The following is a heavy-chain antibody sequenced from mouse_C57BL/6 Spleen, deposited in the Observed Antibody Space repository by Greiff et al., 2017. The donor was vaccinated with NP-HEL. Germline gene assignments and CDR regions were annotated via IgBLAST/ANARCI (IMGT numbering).Heavy chain of an antibody. J-gene: IGHJ2*01. CDR2: IDPSASYT. V-gene: IGHV1-69*01. D-gene: IGHD1-1*01. CDR3: ARSLFITTVVATRDFDY. CDR1: GYTFTSYW. Sequence: QVQLKQPGAELVMPGASVKLSCKASGYTFTSYWMHWVPQRPGQGLEWIGEIDPSASYTNYNQKFKGKSTLTVDKSSSTAYMQLSSLTSEDSAVYYCARSLFITTVVATRDFDYWGQGTTLTVSS.